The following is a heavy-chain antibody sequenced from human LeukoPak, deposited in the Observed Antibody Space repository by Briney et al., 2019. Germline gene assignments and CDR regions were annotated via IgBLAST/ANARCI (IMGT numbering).Heavy chain of an antibody. CDR1: GFTFSTYG. D-gene: IGHD3-3*01. CDR3: AKDSYHDFWSGYSFFDY. J-gene: IGHJ4*02. CDR2: ISGTGRTT. V-gene: IGHV3-23*01. Sequence: GGSLRLSCAASGFTFSTYGMSWVRQAPGKGLEWASRISGTGRTTYDADSVKGRFTISRDNSKTTLNLQMNSMRAEDTAVYYCAKDSYHDFWSGYSFFDYWGQGTLVTVSS.